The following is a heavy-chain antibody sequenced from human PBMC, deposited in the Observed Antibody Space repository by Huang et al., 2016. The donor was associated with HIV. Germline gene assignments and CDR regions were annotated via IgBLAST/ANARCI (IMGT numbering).Heavy chain of an antibody. CDR1: GFSFTSYD. Sequence: QGQLVESGGGVVQPGRSLRLSCAASGFSFTSYDMQWVRQVPGKGLDWGSFVSKDGNEKYDADSVKGRFTISRDNFKNTLYLQMNSLRTGDTAVYFCLPAGHVSHYYYMDVWGKGTTVIVSS. CDR3: LPAGHVSHYYYMDV. CDR2: VSKDGNEK. J-gene: IGHJ6*03. V-gene: IGHV3-30*03.